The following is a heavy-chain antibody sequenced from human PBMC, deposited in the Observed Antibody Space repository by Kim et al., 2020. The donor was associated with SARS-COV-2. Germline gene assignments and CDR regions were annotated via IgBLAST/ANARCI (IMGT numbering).Heavy chain of an antibody. CDR3: AKGGGSSIAARPYYYYYYGMDV. CDR2: ISGDGGST. CDR1: GFTFDDYA. D-gene: IGHD6-6*01. V-gene: IGHV3-43*02. J-gene: IGHJ6*02. Sequence: GGSLRLSCAASGFTFDDYAMHWVRQAPGKGLEWVSLISGDGGSTYYADSVKGRFTISRDNSKNSLYLQMNSLRTEDTALYYCAKGGGSSIAARPYYYYYYGMDVWGQGTTVTVSS.